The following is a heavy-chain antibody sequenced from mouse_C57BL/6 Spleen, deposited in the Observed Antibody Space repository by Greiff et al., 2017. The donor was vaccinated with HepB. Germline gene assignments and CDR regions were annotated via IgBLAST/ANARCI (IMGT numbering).Heavy chain of an antibody. CDR1: GFTFSSYG. Sequence: EVKVVESGGDLVKPGGSLKLSCAASGFTFSSYGMSWVRQTPDKRLEWVATISSGGSYTYYPDSVKGRFTISRDNAKNTLYLQMSSLKSEDTAMYYCARQTAQAYFDYWGQGTTLTVSS. J-gene: IGHJ2*01. V-gene: IGHV5-6*01. D-gene: IGHD3-2*02. CDR3: ARQTAQAYFDY. CDR2: ISSGGSYT.